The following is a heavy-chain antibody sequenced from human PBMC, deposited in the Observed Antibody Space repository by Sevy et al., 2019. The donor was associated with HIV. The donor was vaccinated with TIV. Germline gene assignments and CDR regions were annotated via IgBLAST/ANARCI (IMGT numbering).Heavy chain of an antibody. D-gene: IGHD1-20*01. V-gene: IGHV3-7*03. J-gene: IGHJ3*02. Sequence: GGSLRLSCAASGFIFSRYWMTWVRQAPGKGLEWVANIKQDGSEKYYVDSEKGRFTISRDNAKNSLYLQMNSLRAEDTAVYYCARGGRRIDVYNRKDAFDIWGQGTMVTVSS. CDR2: IKQDGSEK. CDR1: GFIFSRYW. CDR3: ARGGRRIDVYNRKDAFDI.